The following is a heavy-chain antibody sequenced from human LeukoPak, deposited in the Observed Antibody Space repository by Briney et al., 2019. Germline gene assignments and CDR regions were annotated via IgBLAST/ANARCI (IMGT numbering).Heavy chain of an antibody. D-gene: IGHD5-18*01. V-gene: IGHV4-34*01. J-gene: IGHJ6*02. CDR3: ARGHRGYSYGWYYYYGMDV. Sequence: GSLRLSCAASGFTFSNYAMSWIRQPPGKGLEWIGEINHSGSTNYNPSLKSRVTISVDTSKNQFSLKLSSVTAADTAVYYCARGHRGYSYGWYYYYGMDVWGQGTTVTVSS. CDR1: GFTFSNYA. CDR2: INHSGST.